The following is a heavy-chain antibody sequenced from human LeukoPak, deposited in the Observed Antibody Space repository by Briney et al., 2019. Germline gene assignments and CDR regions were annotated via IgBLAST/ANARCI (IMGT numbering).Heavy chain of an antibody. D-gene: IGHD6-13*01. Sequence: ASVKVSCKASGYTFTGYYMHWVRQAPGQGLEWMGWINPNSGGTNYAQKFQGRVTMTRDTSISTAYMELSRLRSDDTAVYYCATEPRSSWYLIRDYYYYGMDVWGQGTTVTVSS. V-gene: IGHV1-2*02. J-gene: IGHJ6*02. CDR1: GYTFTGYY. CDR3: ATEPRSSWYLIRDYYYYGMDV. CDR2: INPNSGGT.